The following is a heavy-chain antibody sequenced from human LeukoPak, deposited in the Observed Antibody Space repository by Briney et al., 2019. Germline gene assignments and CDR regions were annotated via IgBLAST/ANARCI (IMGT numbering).Heavy chain of an antibody. D-gene: IGHD3-3*01. CDR2: INHSGST. CDR1: GGSFSGYY. CDR3: ARGRTDAVTYYDFWSARNWFDP. J-gene: IGHJ5*02. Sequence: SETLSLTCAVHGGSFSGYYWSWIRQPPGKGLEWIGEINHSGSTNYNPSLKSRVTISVDTSKNQFSLKLSSVTAADTAVYYCARGRTDAVTYYDFWSARNWFDPWGQGTLVTVSS. V-gene: IGHV4-34*01.